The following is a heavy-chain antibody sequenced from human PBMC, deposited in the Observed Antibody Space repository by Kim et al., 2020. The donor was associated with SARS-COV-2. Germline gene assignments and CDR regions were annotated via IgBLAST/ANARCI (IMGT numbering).Heavy chain of an antibody. J-gene: IGHJ5*02. CDR3: ATVLRAAAGINWFDP. Sequence: ASVKVSCKVSGYTLTELSMHWVRQAPGKGLEWMGGFDPEDGETIYAQKFQGRVTMTEDTSTDTAYMELSSLRSEDTAVYYCATVLRAAAGINWFDPWGQGTLVTVSS. V-gene: IGHV1-24*01. D-gene: IGHD6-13*01. CDR2: FDPEDGET. CDR1: GYTLTELS.